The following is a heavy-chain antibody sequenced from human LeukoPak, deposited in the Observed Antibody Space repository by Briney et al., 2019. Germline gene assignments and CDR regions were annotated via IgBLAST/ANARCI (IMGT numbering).Heavy chain of an antibody. D-gene: IGHD2-2*01. Sequence: SVKVSCKASGGTFSSYAISWVRQAPGQGLEWMGGIIPIFGTANYAQKFQGRVTITADESTSTAYMELSSLRSEDTAVYYCARDLSRGSGDIVVVTTSLDPWGQGTLVTVSS. CDR3: ARDLSRGSGDIVVVTTSLDP. J-gene: IGHJ5*02. V-gene: IGHV1-69*13. CDR2: IIPIFGTA. CDR1: GGTFSSYA.